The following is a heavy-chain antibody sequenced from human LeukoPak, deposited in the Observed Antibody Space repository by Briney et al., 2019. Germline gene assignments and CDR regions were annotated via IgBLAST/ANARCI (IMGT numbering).Heavy chain of an antibody. V-gene: IGHV3-74*01. Sequence: GGSLRPSCAASGFSFSSYWMHWVRQAPGKGLVWVSRIKSDGSSTNYADSVKGRFTISRDNAKNTLYLQMNSLRAEDTAVYYCARDGRIAAPGTDLDYWGEGTLVTVSS. J-gene: IGHJ4*02. D-gene: IGHD6-13*01. CDR1: GFSFSSYW. CDR2: IKSDGSST. CDR3: ARDGRIAAPGTDLDY.